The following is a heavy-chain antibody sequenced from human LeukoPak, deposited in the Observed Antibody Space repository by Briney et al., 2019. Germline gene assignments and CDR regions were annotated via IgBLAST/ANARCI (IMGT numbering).Heavy chain of an antibody. Sequence: GESLKISCKGSGYSFTSYWIGWVRQMPGKSLEWMGIIYPGDSDTRYSPSFQGQVTISADKSLSTAYLKWSSLKASDTAMYYCAAIWFGENLSDAFDVWGQGTMVIVSS. D-gene: IGHD3-10*01. CDR1: GYSFTSYW. J-gene: IGHJ3*01. CDR2: IYPGDSDT. CDR3: AAIWFGENLSDAFDV. V-gene: IGHV5-51*01.